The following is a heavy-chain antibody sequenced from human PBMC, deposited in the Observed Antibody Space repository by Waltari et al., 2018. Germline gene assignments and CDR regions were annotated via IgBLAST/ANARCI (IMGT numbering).Heavy chain of an antibody. CDR2: IYYSGST. CDR1: GGSISSHY. J-gene: IGHJ4*02. CDR3: ARDLADGYFDY. Sequence: QVQLQESGPGLVKPSETLSLTCPVSGGSISSHYWSWIRQPPGKGLEWIGYIYYSGSTNYNPSLKSRVTISVDTSKNQFSLKLSSVTAADTAVYYCARDLADGYFDYWGQGTLVTVSS. V-gene: IGHV4-59*11. D-gene: IGHD6-19*01.